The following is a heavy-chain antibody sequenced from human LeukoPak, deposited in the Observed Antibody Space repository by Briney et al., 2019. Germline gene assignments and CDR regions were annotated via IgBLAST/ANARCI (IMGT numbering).Heavy chain of an antibody. Sequence: GGSLRLSCAASGFTFSSYAMHWVRQAPGKGLEWVAVISYDGSNKYYADSVKGRFTISRDNSKNTLYLQMNSLRAEDTAVYYCAKYGDYPIRENWFDPWGQGTLVTVST. J-gene: IGHJ5*02. V-gene: IGHV3-30-3*02. CDR2: ISYDGSNK. CDR3: AKYGDYPIRENWFDP. D-gene: IGHD4-17*01. CDR1: GFTFSSYA.